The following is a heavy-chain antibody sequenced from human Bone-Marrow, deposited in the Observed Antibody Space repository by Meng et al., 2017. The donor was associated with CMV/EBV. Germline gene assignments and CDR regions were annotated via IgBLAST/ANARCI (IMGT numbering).Heavy chain of an antibody. CDR2: ISAYNGNT. D-gene: IGHD5-18*01. J-gene: IGHJ6*02. CDR3: AREGKADSYGLDGSYYYYGMDF. Sequence: ASVKVSCKASGYTFTSYGISWVRQAPGQGLEWMGWISAYNGNTNYAQKLQGRVTMTTDTSTSTAYMELRSLRSDDTAVYYCAREGKADSYGLDGSYYYYGMDFWGQGTTVTVYS. V-gene: IGHV1-18*01. CDR1: GYTFTSYG.